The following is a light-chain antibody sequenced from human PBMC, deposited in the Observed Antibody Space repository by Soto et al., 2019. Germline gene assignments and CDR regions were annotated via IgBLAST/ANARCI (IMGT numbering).Light chain of an antibody. Sequence: EIVMTQSPATLSVSPGERVTLSCRASQSVSNNLAWYQQKPGQAPRLLIYGATATATGITARFSGSGSGTEFNLTISSLQSEDFAVYYCQQHNDWPLTFGGGTKVEIK. J-gene: IGKJ4*01. V-gene: IGKV3-15*01. CDR2: GAT. CDR3: QQHNDWPLT. CDR1: QSVSNN.